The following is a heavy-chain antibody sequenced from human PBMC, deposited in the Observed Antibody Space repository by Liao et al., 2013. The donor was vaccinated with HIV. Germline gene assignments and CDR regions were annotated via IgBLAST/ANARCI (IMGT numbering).Heavy chain of an antibody. D-gene: IGHD3-10*01. V-gene: IGHV4-4*07. CDR2: IYTSGST. CDR3: ARGRSSKIQSYYYFYMDS. J-gene: IGHJ6*03. Sequence: QLQLQEPGPGLVKPSETLSLTCTVSGGSISSYYWSWIRQPAGKGLEWIGRIYTSGSTNYNPSLKSRVTMSLDTSKNQFSLKLSAVTAADTAVYYCARGRSSKIQSYYYFYMDSGRRNHGHRLL. CDR1: GGSISSYY.